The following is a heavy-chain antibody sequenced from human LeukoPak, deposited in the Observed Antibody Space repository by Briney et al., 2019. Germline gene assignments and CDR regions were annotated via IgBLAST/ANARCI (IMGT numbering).Heavy chain of an antibody. CDR1: GGSISSSSYY. J-gene: IGHJ4*02. D-gene: IGHD3-10*01. V-gene: IGHV4-39*02. CDR2: LYYSGST. CDR3: ARDVILWFGELFPFDY. Sequence: SETLSLTCTVSGGSISSSSYYWGWIRQPPGKGLEWIGNLYYSGSTYYNPSLKSRVTISVDTSKNQFSLKLSSVTAADTAVYYCARDVILWFGELFPFDYWGQGTLVTVSS.